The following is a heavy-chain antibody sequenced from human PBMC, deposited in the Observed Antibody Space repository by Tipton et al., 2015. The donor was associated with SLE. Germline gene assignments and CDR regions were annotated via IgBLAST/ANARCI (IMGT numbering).Heavy chain of an antibody. CDR3: ARDLGYCSSTNCYDYFDF. CDR1: GFTFSSYA. CDR2: ISGSGGST. V-gene: IGHV3-23*01. Sequence: SLRLSCAASGFTFSSYAMSWVRRAPGKGLEWVSAISGSGGSTYYADSVKGRFTISRDNSKNTLYLQMNSLRTEDTAVYYCARDLGYCSSTNCYDYFDFWGQGTLVTVSS. D-gene: IGHD2-2*01. J-gene: IGHJ4*02.